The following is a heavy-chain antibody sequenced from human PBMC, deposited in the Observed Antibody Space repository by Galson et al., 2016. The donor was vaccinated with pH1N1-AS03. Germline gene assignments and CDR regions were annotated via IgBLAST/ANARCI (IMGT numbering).Heavy chain of an antibody. J-gene: IGHJ4*02. Sequence: SLRLSCAASGFTFSIYWMTWVRQTPGKGLEWVATINPGGRGLYYADSLQDRFSISRDDAKNSLYLQMSSLRVDDTAVYYCARFGKNGWDLDSWGQGTLVSVSS. CDR1: GFTFSIYW. V-gene: IGHV3-7*03. CDR2: INPGGRGL. D-gene: IGHD6-19*01. CDR3: ARFGKNGWDLDS.